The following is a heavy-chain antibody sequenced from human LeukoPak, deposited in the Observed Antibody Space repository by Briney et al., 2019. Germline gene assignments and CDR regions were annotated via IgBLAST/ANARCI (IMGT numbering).Heavy chain of an antibody. V-gene: IGHV1-18*01. J-gene: IGHJ3*02. CDR2: IRGDNGAT. CDR3: TRDQATFDI. Sequence: ASVKVSCKASGFTFTTYVSWVRQAPEQGFKWMGWIRGDNGATFYAHELRGRLTMTTDTSTSTVYMELRSLKSDDTAIYYCTRDQATFDIWGQGTMVTVTS. CDR1: GFTFTTYV.